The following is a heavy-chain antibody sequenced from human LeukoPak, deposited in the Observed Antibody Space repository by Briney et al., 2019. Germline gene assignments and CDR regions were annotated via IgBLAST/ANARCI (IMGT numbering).Heavy chain of an antibody. V-gene: IGHV1-24*01. CDR1: GYSLSELS. D-gene: IGHD1-26*01. J-gene: IGHJ5*01. Sequence: GASVKVSCKVSGYSLSELSTHWVRQAPGQGLEWMGGFGPGDDETIYAQKFQGRVTMTEDTSTDTAYLELSSLRSEDTAVYFCATEKDLLLDSWGQGTPVTVSS. CDR2: FGPGDDET. CDR3: ATEKDLLLDS.